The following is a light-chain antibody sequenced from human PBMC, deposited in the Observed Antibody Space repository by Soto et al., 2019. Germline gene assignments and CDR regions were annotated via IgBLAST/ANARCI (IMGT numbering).Light chain of an antibody. CDR1: SSNIGTNA. CDR2: NNR. Sequence: QSVLTQPPSASGTPGQRVTISCSGRSSNIGTNAVSWYHHLPGTAPKLLIYNNRQRPSGVPDRFSGSKSGTSASLAISGLQSEDDADYYCAAWDDGLNSVVFGGGTKLTVL. J-gene: IGLJ2*01. CDR3: AAWDDGLNSVV. V-gene: IGLV1-44*01.